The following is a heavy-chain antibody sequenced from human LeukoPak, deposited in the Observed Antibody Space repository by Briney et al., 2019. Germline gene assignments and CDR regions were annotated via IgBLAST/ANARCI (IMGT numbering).Heavy chain of an antibody. CDR3: AKGGPRYYYGSGSYYTH. D-gene: IGHD3-10*01. CDR1: GFTFSSYA. J-gene: IGHJ4*02. V-gene: IGHV3-23*01. CDR2: ISGSGGST. Sequence: GGSLRLSCAASGFTFSSYAMSWVRQAPGKGLEWVSAISGSGGSTYYADSVKGRFTISRDNSKNTLYLQMNSLRAEDTAVYCCAKGGPRYYYGSGSYYTHWGQGTLVTVSS.